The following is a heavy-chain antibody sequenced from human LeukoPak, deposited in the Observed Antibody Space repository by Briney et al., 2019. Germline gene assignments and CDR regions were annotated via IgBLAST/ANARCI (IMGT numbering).Heavy chain of an antibody. CDR1: GFTFSGYW. J-gene: IGHJ4*02. CDR2: INQDGSEK. V-gene: IGHV3-7*01. Sequence: GGSLRLSCAASGFTFSGYWMSWVRQAPGEGLEWVGNINQDGSEKYYVDSVKGRFTISRDNAKNSLYLQMNSLRGEDTAVYYCASDDRWGQGTLVTVSS. CDR3: ASDDR.